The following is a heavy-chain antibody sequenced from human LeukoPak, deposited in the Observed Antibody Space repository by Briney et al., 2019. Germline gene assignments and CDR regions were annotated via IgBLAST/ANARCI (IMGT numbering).Heavy chain of an antibody. CDR2: ISSSGSYI. CDR3: ARVRAVAGTPLIDY. CDR1: GFTFSSYS. D-gene: IGHD6-19*01. V-gene: IGHV3-21*01. Sequence: GGSLRLSCAASGFTFSSYSMNWVRQAPGKGLEWVSSISSSGSYIYYADSVKGRFTISRDNAKNSLYLQMNSLRAEDTAVYYCARVRAVAGTPLIDYWGQGTLVTVSS. J-gene: IGHJ4*02.